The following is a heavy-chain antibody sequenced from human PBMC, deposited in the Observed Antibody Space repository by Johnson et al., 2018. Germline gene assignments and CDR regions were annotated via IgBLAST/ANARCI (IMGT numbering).Heavy chain of an antibody. CDR3: ARYCSDGSCNARSYDS. CDR1: GGSISGYY. Sequence: QVQLQESGPGLVKPSETLSLTCSVSGGSISGYYWSWIRQSPGNGLEWIGYIYYSGSTSFNPSLKSRVALSIDTSKNQFSLKLTSVTAADTAVYYCARYCSDGSCNARSYDSWGQGTMVTVSS. V-gene: IGHV4-59*01. J-gene: IGHJ3*02. CDR2: IYYSGST. D-gene: IGHD2-15*01.